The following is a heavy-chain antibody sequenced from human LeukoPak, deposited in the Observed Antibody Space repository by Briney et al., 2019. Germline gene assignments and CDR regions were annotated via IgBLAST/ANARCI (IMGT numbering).Heavy chain of an antibody. CDR1: GFTFSSYS. CDR3: ARQAVCSGDCYYRHFDL. CDR2: IRSSGSNI. J-gene: IGHJ4*02. V-gene: IGHV3-48*01. D-gene: IGHD2-21*02. Sequence: GGSLRLSCAASGFTFSSYSMNWVRQAPGKGLEWVSYIRSSGSNIYYTDSVEGRFTISRDNAKNSLYLQMNSLRAEDTAGYYCARQAVCSGDCYYRHFDLWGQGTLVTVSS.